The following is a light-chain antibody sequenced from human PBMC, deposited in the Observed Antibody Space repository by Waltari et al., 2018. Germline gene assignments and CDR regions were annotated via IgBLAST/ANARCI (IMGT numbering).Light chain of an antibody. CDR2: RNE. J-gene: IGLJ3*02. Sequence: QSVLTQPYPASGTPGTRASTSSSGTDSHIGGNVVDWSQQYPGKPPTLVIYRNEPRPSGVPDRIPGFNSGTSASLAISGLQAEDEADYDCAAWDDMPSGHWVFGGGTKVTVL. CDR1: DSHIGGNV. V-gene: IGLV1-44*01. CDR3: AAWDDMPSGHWV.